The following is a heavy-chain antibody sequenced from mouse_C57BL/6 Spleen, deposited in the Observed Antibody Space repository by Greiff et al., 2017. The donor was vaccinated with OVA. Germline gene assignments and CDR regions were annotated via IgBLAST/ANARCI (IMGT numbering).Heavy chain of an antibody. D-gene: IGHD2-1*01. CDR1: GYTFTSYW. CDR3: ARSGGHYGNYLGAY. V-gene: IGHV1-72*01. Sequence: QVQLQQPGAELVKPGASVKLSCKASGYTFTSYWMHWVKQRPGRGLEWIGRIDPNSGGTKYNEKFKSQATLTVDKPSSTAYMQLSSLTSEDSAVYDCARSGGHYGNYLGAYWGQGTLVTVSA. J-gene: IGHJ3*01. CDR2: IDPNSGGT.